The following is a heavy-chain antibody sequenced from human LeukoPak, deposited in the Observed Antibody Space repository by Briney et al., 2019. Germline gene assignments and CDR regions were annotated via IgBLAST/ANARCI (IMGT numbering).Heavy chain of an antibody. V-gene: IGHV1-18*01. J-gene: IGHJ6*02. CDR2: ISAYNGNT. D-gene: IGHD1-7*01. CDR1: GYTFTSYG. Sequence: ASVKVSCKASGYTFTSYGISWVRQAPGQGLEWMGWISAYNGNTNYAQKLQGRVTMTTDTSTSTAYMELRSLRSDDTAVYYCATGLAPPELELRRLYYYYGMDVWGQGTTVTVSS. CDR3: ATGLAPPELELRRLYYYYGMDV.